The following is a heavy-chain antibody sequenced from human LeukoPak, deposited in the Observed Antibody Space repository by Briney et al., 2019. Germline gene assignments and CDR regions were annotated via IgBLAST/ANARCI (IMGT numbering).Heavy chain of an antibody. J-gene: IGHJ4*02. CDR3: ARGSAMIVVEYYFDY. D-gene: IGHD3-22*01. CDR1: GGSFSGYY. CDR2: INHSGST. V-gene: IGHV4-34*01. Sequence: SETLSLTCAVYGGSFSGYYWRWIRQPPGKGLEWIGEINHSGSTNHNPSLKSRVTISVDTSKNQFSLKLSSVTAADTAVYYCARGSAMIVVEYYFDYWGQGTLVTVSS.